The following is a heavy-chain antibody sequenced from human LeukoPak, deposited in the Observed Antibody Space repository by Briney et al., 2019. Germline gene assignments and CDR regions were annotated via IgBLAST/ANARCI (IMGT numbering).Heavy chain of an antibody. CDR2: ISPDGDFK. CDR3: ARDLSFSPDY. CDR1: GFTFRSSW. Sequence: GGSLRLSCAASGFTFRSSWMHWVRLVPGKGLVWVSHISPDGDFKDYADSVKGRFIISRDNAKNTLFLQMNRLRAEDTALYFCARDLSFSPDYWGQGTLVTVSS. J-gene: IGHJ4*02. V-gene: IGHV3-74*01.